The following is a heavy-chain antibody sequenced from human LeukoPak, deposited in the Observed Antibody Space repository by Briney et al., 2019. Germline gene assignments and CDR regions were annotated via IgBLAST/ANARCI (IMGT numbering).Heavy chain of an antibody. CDR3: AKVATGVLDYYYYYGMDV. CDR2: ISGSGDVT. CDR1: GLTFSIYA. J-gene: IGHJ6*02. V-gene: IGHV3-23*01. D-gene: IGHD2-8*02. Sequence: PGGSLRLSCAASGLTFSIYAMSWVRQPPGGGLEWVSAISGSGDVTYYTDSVKGRFTISRDNIENTLYMQLNSLRAEDTAVYYCAKVATGVLDYYYYYGMDVWGRGTTVTVSS.